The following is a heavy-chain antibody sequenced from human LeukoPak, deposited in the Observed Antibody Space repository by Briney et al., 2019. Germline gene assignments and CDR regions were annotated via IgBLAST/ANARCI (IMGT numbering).Heavy chain of an antibody. Sequence: GGSLRLSCAASGFTFSTYAMSWVRQAPGKGLEWVSPISGNGVSTYYANSVKGRFTISRDNSKNTLWLQMNSLRAEDTALYYCAKPQYDSSWYYFDYWGQGTLVTVSS. CDR2: ISGNGVST. CDR3: AKPQYDSSWYYFDY. D-gene: IGHD6-13*01. V-gene: IGHV3-23*01. J-gene: IGHJ4*02. CDR1: GFTFSTYA.